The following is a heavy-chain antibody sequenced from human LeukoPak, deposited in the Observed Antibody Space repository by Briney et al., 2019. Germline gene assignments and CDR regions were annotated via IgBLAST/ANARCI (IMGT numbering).Heavy chain of an antibody. D-gene: IGHD5-12*01. CDR2: ISGSGGST. CDR1: GFTFSNHG. V-gene: IGHV3-23*01. J-gene: IGHJ4*02. Sequence: GGSLRLSCAASGFTFSNHGMSWVRQAPGKGLEWVSAISGSGGSTYYADSVKGRFTISRDNSKNTLYLQMNSLRAEDTAVYYCAKVVVGWLRLYDYWGQGTLVTVSS. CDR3: AKVVVGWLRLYDY.